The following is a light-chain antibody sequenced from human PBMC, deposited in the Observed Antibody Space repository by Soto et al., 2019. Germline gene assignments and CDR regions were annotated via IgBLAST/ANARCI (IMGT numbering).Light chain of an antibody. V-gene: IGKV4-1*01. CDR1: QSVLYSSNNKKY. CDR3: QQYYSTRRWT. Sequence: DIVMTQSPDSLAVSLGERATINCKSSQSVLYSSNNKKYLAWYQQKPGQPPKLLIYWASTRESGVPDRFSGSGSGTDFTLTISSLQAEDVAVYYCQQYYSTRRWTFGQGTKVEIK. J-gene: IGKJ1*01. CDR2: WAS.